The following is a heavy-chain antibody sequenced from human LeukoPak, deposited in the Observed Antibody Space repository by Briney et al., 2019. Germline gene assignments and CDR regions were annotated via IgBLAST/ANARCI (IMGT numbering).Heavy chain of an antibody. J-gene: IGHJ5*02. V-gene: IGHV4-4*07. CDR3: ARARVPAAIHNWFDP. D-gene: IGHD2-2*01. CDR2: IYTSGST. CDR1: GGSISSYS. Sequence: PSETLSLTCTVSGGSISSYSWSWIRQPAGKGLEWIGRIYTSGSTKYNPSLKSRVTTSVDTSKNQFSLNLSSVTAADTAVYYCARARVPAAIHNWFDPWGQGTLVTVSS.